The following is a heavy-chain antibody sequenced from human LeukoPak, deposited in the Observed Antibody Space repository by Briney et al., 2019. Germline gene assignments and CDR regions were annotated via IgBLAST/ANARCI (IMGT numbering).Heavy chain of an antibody. D-gene: IGHD2-2*01. CDR1: GGTFSSYA. CDR2: IIPIFGTA. CDR3: ARTHCSSTSCFISSYGMDV. J-gene: IGHJ6*04. V-gene: IGHV1-69*06. Sequence: ASVKVSCKASGGTFSSYAISWVRQAPGQGLEWMGGIIPIFGTANYAQKFQGRVTITADKSTSTAYMELSSLRSEDTAVYYCARTHCSSTSCFISSYGMDVWGKGTTATVSS.